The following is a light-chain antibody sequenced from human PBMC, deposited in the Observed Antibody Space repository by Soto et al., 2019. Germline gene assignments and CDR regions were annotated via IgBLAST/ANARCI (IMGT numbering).Light chain of an antibody. J-gene: IGLJ3*02. CDR1: SGYSNYK. Sequence: QPVLTQPPSASASLGASVTLTCTLSSGYSNYKVDWYQQRPGKGPRFVMRVGTGGIVGSKGDGIPDRFSVLGSGLNRYLTIKNIQEEDESDYHCGADHGSGSNFLSLVFGGVTKQTVL. CDR3: GADHGSGSNFLSLV. CDR2: VGTGGIVG. V-gene: IGLV9-49*01.